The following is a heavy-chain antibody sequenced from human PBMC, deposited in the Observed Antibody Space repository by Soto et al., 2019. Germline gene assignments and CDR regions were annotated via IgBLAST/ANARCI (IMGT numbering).Heavy chain of an antibody. CDR1: GISVSDNY. Sequence: EVQLVESGGDSVQPGGSLRLSCVVSGISVSDNYMTWVRQAPGKGLEWVSFLYVGGSTSYADSVKGRITISRDNSENAVYLQMNTLRVDDTAVSYCSTSTTAICHWFDPWGQGTLGTGSS. CDR3: STSTTAICHWFDP. J-gene: IGHJ5*02. V-gene: IGHV3-66*01. CDR2: LYVGGST.